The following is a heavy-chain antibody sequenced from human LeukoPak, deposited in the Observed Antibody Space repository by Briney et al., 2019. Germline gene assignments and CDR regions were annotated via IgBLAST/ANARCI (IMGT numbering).Heavy chain of an antibody. V-gene: IGHV4-4*07. CDR1: GGXIXSYY. Sequence: XCTXSGGXIXSYYWSWIRQPAGKGLEWIGRIYTSGSTNYNPSLKSRVTMSVDTSKNQFSLKLSSVTAADTAVYYCARSLGDLSLNAFDIWGQGTMVTVSS. CDR2: IYTSGST. J-gene: IGHJ3*02. CDR3: ARSLGDLSLNAFDI. D-gene: IGHD3-16*02.